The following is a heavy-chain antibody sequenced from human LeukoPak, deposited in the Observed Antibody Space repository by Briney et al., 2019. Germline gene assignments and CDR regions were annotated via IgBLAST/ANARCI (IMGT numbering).Heavy chain of an antibody. Sequence: SETLSLTCAVYGGSFSGYYWSWIRQPPGKGLEWIGEINHSGSTNYNPSLKSRVTISVDTSKNQFSLKLSSVTAADTAVYYCARDERTTRYCSSTSCYSYWGQGTLVTVSS. CDR3: ARDERTTRYCSSTSCYSY. J-gene: IGHJ4*02. V-gene: IGHV4-34*01. CDR2: INHSGST. D-gene: IGHD2-2*02. CDR1: GGSFSGYY.